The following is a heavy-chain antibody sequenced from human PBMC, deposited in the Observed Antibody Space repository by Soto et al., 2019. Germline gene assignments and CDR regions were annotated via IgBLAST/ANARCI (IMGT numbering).Heavy chain of an antibody. V-gene: IGHV3-33*01. Sequence: GGSLRLSCAASGFTFSHYGMHWVRQAPGKGLEWVAVIWSDGSSKYYVASVEGRFTISGDNSKNTLYLQMNTLRAEDTAVYYCARGYCSRDDCYFTEDYYFGMDVWGQGTAVTVSS. D-gene: IGHD2-15*01. CDR2: IWSDGSSK. CDR1: GFTFSHYG. J-gene: IGHJ6*02. CDR3: ARGYCSRDDCYFTEDYYFGMDV.